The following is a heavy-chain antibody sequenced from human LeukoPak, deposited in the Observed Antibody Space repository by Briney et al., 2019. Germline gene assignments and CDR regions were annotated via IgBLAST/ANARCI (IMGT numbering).Heavy chain of an antibody. CDR2: IKQDGSEK. V-gene: IGHV3-7*01. CDR1: GFTFSSYW. D-gene: IGHD2-15*01. J-gene: IGHJ4*02. Sequence: PGGTLRLTCAASGFTFSSYWMSWVRQAPGKGLERVANIKQDGSEKYYVDSVKGRFTIYRDNAKTSVYLQMNSVRAEDTAVYYCARSSGGSWGKGTLVTVSS. CDR3: ARSSGGS.